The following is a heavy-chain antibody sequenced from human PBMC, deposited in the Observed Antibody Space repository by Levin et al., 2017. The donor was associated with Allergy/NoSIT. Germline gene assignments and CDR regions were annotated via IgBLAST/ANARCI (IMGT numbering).Heavy chain of an antibody. CDR2: IYSGGST. D-gene: IGHD2-2*01. J-gene: IGHJ5*02. CDR3: ARVLQDCSSTSCYGFWFDP. Sequence: GESLKISCAASGFTVSSNYMSWVRQAPGKGLEWVSVIYSGGSTYYADSVKGRFTISRDNSKNTLYLQMNSLRAEDTAVYYCARVLQDCSSTSCYGFWFDPWGQGTLVTVSS. V-gene: IGHV3-53*01. CDR1: GFTVSSNY.